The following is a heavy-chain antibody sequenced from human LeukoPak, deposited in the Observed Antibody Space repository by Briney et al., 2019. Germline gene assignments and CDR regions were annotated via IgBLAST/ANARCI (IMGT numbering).Heavy chain of an antibody. J-gene: IGHJ4*02. D-gene: IGHD5-18*01. CDR1: GDSISSGGYY. Sequence: SETLSLTCTVSGDSISSGGYYWSWIRQHPGKGLEWIGYIYYSGSTYYNPSLKSRVTISVDTSKNQFSLKLSSVTAADTAVYYCAGTGYSYGTFDYWGQGTLVTVSS. CDR3: AGTGYSYGTFDY. V-gene: IGHV4-31*03. CDR2: IYYSGST.